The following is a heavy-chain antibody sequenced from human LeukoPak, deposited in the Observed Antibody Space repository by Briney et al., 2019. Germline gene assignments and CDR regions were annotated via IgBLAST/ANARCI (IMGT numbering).Heavy chain of an antibody. CDR1: GYTFTGSY. D-gene: IGHD3-22*01. V-gene: IGHV1-2*02. Sequence: ASVKVSCKASGYTFTGSYMHWVRQAPGQGLEWMGWINPNSGGTNYAQKFQGRVTMTRDTSISTAYMELSRLKSGDTAFYYCAKYYYDSYEGYYFDYWGQGTLVTVSS. J-gene: IGHJ4*02. CDR2: INPNSGGT. CDR3: AKYYYDSYEGYYFDY.